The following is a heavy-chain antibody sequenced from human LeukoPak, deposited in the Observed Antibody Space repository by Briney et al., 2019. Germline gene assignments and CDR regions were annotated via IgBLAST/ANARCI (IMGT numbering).Heavy chain of an antibody. CDR3: ARERAVAGTSDSLMDV. D-gene: IGHD6-19*01. V-gene: IGHV4-59*11. CDR1: GGSISSHY. Sequence: PSETLSLTCTVSGGSISSHYWSWIRQPPGKGLEWIGYIYYSGSTNYNPSLKSRVTISVDTSKNQFSLKLSSVTAADTAVYYCARERAVAGTSDSLMDVWGKGTTVTVSS. J-gene: IGHJ6*03. CDR2: IYYSGST.